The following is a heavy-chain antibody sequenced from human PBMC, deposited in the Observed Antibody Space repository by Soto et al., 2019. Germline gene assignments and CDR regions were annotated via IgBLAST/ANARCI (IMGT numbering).Heavy chain of an antibody. CDR1: GGSISSGGYS. V-gene: IGHV4-30-2*01. D-gene: IGHD3-22*01. Sequence: SETLSLTCAVSGGSISSGGYSWSWIRQPPGKGLEWIGDIYHSGSTYYNPSLKSRVTISVDRSKKQFSLKLSSVTAADTAVYYCARGMGAHYYDSSFGYWGQGTLVTVSS. CDR2: IYHSGST. CDR3: ARGMGAHYYDSSFGY. J-gene: IGHJ4*02.